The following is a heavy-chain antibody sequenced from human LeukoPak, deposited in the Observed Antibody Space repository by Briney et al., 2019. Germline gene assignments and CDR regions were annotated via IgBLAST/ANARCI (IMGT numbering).Heavy chain of an antibody. CDR2: ISSTSTFI. D-gene: IGHD3-22*01. V-gene: IGHV3-21*01. Sequence: GGSLRLSCAASGFTFSRYSMNWVRQAPGKGLEWVSSISSTSTFIYSADSVKGRFTISRDTAKNSLFLQMNSLRAEDTAIYYCARDNFDSSDYPQTYYYYYMDVWGKGTTVTVSS. CDR3: ARDNFDSSDYPQTYYYYYMDV. CDR1: GFTFSRYS. J-gene: IGHJ6*03.